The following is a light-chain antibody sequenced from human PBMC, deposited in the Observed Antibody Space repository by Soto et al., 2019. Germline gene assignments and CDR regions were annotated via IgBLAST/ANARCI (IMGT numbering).Light chain of an antibody. Sequence: DIQMTQSPSTLSASVRDRVTITCRASQSIRTWLAWYQQKPGKAPNLLIYKASTLESVVPSRFSGSGSGTEFTLTISSLQPDEFATYYCQQYNSYSRTSGQGTKVEIK. CDR2: KAS. V-gene: IGKV1-5*03. CDR1: QSIRTW. CDR3: QQYNSYSRT. J-gene: IGKJ1*01.